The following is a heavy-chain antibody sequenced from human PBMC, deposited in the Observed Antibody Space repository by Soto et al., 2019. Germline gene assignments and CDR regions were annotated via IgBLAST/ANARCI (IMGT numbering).Heavy chain of an antibody. CDR1: GFTFSSYG. D-gene: IGHD4-17*01. CDR2: ISYDGSNK. CDR3: AKDGRGDYGVDYYYYMDV. J-gene: IGHJ6*03. V-gene: IGHV3-30*18. Sequence: GGSLRLSCAASGFTFSSYGMHWVRQAPGKGLEWVAVISYDGSNKYYADSVKGRFTISRDNSKNTLYLQMNSLRAEDTAVYYCAKDGRGDYGVDYYYYMDVWGKGTTVTVSS.